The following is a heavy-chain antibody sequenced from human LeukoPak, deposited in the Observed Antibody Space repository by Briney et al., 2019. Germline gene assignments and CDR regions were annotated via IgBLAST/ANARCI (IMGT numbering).Heavy chain of an antibody. Sequence: PSGTLSLTCTVSGGSISSGDYYWTWIRQPPGKDLEYIGYIYYNGRNYYNPSLKSRITMSVDTSKNQFSLRMTSVTAADTAVYYCARGGDSSGYYYSFDYWGQGTLVTVSS. CDR2: IYYNGRN. CDR3: ARGGDSSGYYYSFDY. CDR1: GGSISSGDYY. D-gene: IGHD3-22*01. J-gene: IGHJ4*02. V-gene: IGHV4-30-4*08.